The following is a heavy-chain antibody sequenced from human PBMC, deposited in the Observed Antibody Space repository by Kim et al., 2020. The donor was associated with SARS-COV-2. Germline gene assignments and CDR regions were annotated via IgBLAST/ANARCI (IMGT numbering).Heavy chain of an antibody. J-gene: IGHJ4*02. CDR3: ARHLWLRFLPFDY. V-gene: IGHV4-39*01. CDR1: GGSISSSSYY. CDR2: IYYSGST. Sequence: SETLSLTCTVSGGSISSSSYYWGWIRQPPGKGLEWIGSIYYSGSTYYNPSLKSRVTISVDTSKNQFSLKLSTVTAADTAVYYCARHLWLRFLPFDYWGQGTLVTVSS. D-gene: IGHD5-12*01.